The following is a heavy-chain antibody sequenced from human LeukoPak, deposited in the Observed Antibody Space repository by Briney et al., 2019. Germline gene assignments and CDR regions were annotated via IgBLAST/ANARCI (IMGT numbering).Heavy chain of an antibody. CDR1: GGSISGYY. Sequence: SETLSLTCTVSGGSISGYYWSWIRQPPGKGLEWIVYLYYSGSTNYNPSLKSRLTISVDTSKNQFSLKLSSVTAADTAVYYCARHDHHTVTTGDYYYYMDVWGKGTTVTVSS. J-gene: IGHJ6*03. D-gene: IGHD4-17*01. CDR2: LYYSGST. CDR3: ARHDHHTVTTGDYYYYMDV. V-gene: IGHV4-59*08.